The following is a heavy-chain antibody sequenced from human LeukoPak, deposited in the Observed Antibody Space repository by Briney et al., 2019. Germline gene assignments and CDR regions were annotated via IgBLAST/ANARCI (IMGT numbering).Heavy chain of an antibody. CDR3: ARGPQASYYYDSSGIYYMDV. D-gene: IGHD3-22*01. CDR2: IKQDGSEK. V-gene: IGHV3-7*01. Sequence: GGSLRLSCAASGSTFSSYWMSWVRRAPGKGLEWVANIKQDGSEKYYVDSVKGRFTISRDNAKNSLYLQMNSLRAEDTAVYYCARGPQASYYYDSSGIYYMDVWGKGTTVTVSS. J-gene: IGHJ6*03. CDR1: GSTFSSYW.